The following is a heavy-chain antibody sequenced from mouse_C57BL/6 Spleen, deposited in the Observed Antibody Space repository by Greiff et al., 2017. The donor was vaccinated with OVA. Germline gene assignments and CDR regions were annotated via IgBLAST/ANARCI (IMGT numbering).Heavy chain of an antibody. D-gene: IGHD1-1*01. J-gene: IGHJ1*03. CDR2: IYPGGGYT. CDR3: AREDYYGSSRGYFDV. CDR1: GYTFTNYW. Sequence: QVQLKQSGAELVRPGTSVKMSCKASGYTFTNYWIGWAKQRPGHGLEWIGDIYPGGGYTNYNEKFKGKATLTADKSSSTAYMQFSSLTSEDSAIYYCAREDYYGSSRGYFDVWGTGTTVTVSS. V-gene: IGHV1-63*01.